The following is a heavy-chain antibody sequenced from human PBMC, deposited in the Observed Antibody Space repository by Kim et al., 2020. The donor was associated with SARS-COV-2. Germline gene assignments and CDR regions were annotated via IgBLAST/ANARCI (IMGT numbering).Heavy chain of an antibody. D-gene: IGHD3-10*01. Sequence: SVKGRFTISRDNSKNTLYLQMNSLRAEDTAVYYCAKRLMVRGVDYYGMDVWGQGTTVTVSS. J-gene: IGHJ6*02. V-gene: IGHV3-30*02. CDR3: AKRLMVRGVDYYGMDV.